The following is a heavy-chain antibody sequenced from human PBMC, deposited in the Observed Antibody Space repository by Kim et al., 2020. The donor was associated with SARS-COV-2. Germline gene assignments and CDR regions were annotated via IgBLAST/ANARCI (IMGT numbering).Heavy chain of an antibody. CDR3: ARDRDNSYGSGSYRRDPQRYGMDV. D-gene: IGHD3-10*01. V-gene: IGHV1-69*13. CDR1: GGTFSSYA. J-gene: IGHJ6*02. Sequence: SVKVSCKASGGTFSSYAISWVRQAPGQGLEWMGGIIPIFGTANYAQKFQGRVTITADESTSTAYMELSSLRSEDTAVYYCARDRDNSYGSGSYRRDPQRYGMDVWGQGTTVTVSS. CDR2: IIPIFGTA.